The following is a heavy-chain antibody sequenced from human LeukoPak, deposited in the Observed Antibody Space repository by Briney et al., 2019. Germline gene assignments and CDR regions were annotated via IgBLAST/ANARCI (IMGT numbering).Heavy chain of an antibody. J-gene: IGHJ4*02. V-gene: IGHV4-30-4*01. CDR1: GGSISSGDYY. Sequence: SETLSLTCTVSGGSISSGDYYWSWIRQPPGKGLEWIGYIYYSGSTYYNPSLKSRVTISVDTSKNQFSLKLSSVTAADMAVYYCARQRNYYDSSGYDYWGQGTLVTVSS. CDR2: IYYSGST. CDR3: ARQRNYYDSSGYDY. D-gene: IGHD3-22*01.